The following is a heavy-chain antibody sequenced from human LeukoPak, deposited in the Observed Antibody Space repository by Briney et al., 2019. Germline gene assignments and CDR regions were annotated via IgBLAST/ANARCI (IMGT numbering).Heavy chain of an antibody. CDR1: GFTFSSYS. V-gene: IGHV3-53*01. CDR2: IYSGGST. J-gene: IGHJ5*02. CDR3: SKDLTSDFGGDLDP. D-gene: IGHD3-10*01. Sequence: GGSLRLSCAASGFTFSSYSMNWVRQAPGKGLEWVSVIYSGGSTYYADSVKGRFTISRDNSKNTLYLQMNSLRAEDTAVYYCSKDLTSDFGGDLDPWGQGTLVTVSS.